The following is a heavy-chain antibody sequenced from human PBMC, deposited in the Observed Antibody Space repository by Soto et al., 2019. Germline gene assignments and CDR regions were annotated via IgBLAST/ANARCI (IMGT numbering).Heavy chain of an antibody. CDR2: ISSSSSYI. V-gene: IGHV3-21*01. J-gene: IGHJ4*02. CDR3: AREMGWRDGSKHFEC. Sequence: GGSLRLSCASSVFTFNTYSMNCVRHSPGKWLEWVSSISSSSSYIYYADSVKGRFTISRDNAKNSLYLQMNSLRVEDTGLYYCAREMGWRDGSKHFECWGQGTLVSVSS. CDR1: VFTFNTYS. D-gene: IGHD2-15*01.